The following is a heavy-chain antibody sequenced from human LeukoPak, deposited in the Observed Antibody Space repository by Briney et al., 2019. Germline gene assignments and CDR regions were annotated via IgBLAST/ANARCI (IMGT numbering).Heavy chain of an antibody. Sequence: GGTLRLSCAASGFIFDNFGMSWVRQAPGKGLEWVSALSATGGSAYYAASAQGRFTTSRDNSKNILYLEMNSLRVDDTAVYYCAKDTAPWGATKEFDHWGQGTLVTVSS. V-gene: IGHV3-23*01. J-gene: IGHJ4*02. CDR3: AKDTAPWGATKEFDH. D-gene: IGHD1-26*01. CDR1: GFIFDNFG. CDR2: LSATGGSA.